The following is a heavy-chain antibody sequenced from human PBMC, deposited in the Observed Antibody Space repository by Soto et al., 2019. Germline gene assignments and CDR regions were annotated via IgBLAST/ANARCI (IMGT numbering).Heavy chain of an antibody. D-gene: IGHD2-15*01. Sequence: GGSLRLSCISSGFTFRTYTMNWVRQAPGKGLEWVSGIRGFSPYTFYAESVKGRFTISRDNAKDSLYLQMNSLRAEDTAVYYCARDRGYDAHDYYYNAMDVWGQGTTVTVSS. V-gene: IGHV3-21*01. CDR1: GFTFRTYT. CDR2: IRGFSPYT. CDR3: ARDRGYDAHDYYYNAMDV. J-gene: IGHJ6*02.